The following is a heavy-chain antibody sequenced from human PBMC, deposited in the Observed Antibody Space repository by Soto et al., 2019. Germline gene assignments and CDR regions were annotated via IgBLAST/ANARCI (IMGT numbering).Heavy chain of an antibody. Sequence: EVQLVESGGGLVQPGESLRLSCAASGFTVSDNHMSWVRQAPGKGLEWVSVIYRGVRTYYADSVKGRFTVSSDISENTLSLQMNSLRAEDTAVYYCARDPTHTIEYFQNWGQGTLVTVSS. CDR3: ARDPTHTIEYFQN. CDR2: IYRGVRT. D-gene: IGHD3-3*01. V-gene: IGHV3-66*01. J-gene: IGHJ1*01. CDR1: GFTVSDNH.